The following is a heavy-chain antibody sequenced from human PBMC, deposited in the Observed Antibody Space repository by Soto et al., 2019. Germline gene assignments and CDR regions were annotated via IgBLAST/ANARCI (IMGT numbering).Heavy chain of an antibody. V-gene: IGHV3-30*18. CDR3: AKDPNYGENYYYYGMDV. Sequence: GGSLRLSCAASGFTFSSYGMHWVRQAPGKGLEWVAVISYDGSNKYYADSVKGRFTISRDNSKNTLYLQMNSLRAEDTAVYYCAKDPNYGENYYYYGMDVWGQGTTVTVSS. CDR1: GFTFSSYG. D-gene: IGHD4-17*01. CDR2: ISYDGSNK. J-gene: IGHJ6*02.